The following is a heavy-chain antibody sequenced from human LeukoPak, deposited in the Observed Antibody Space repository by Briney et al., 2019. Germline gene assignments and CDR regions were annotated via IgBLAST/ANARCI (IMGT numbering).Heavy chain of an antibody. CDR3: AKSYYYYYMDV. Sequence: GGSLRLSCAASGFTFSSHPMSWVRLAPGKGLEWVSSIRGSGDSTYYADSVKGRFTISRDNTKNTLYLQMNSLRGDDTAVYYCAKSYYYYYMDVWGKGTTVTVSS. CDR1: GFTFSSHP. CDR2: IRGSGDST. V-gene: IGHV3-23*01. J-gene: IGHJ6*03.